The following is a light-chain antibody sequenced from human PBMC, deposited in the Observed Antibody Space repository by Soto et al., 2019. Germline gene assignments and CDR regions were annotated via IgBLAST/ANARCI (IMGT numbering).Light chain of an antibody. V-gene: IGKV3-20*01. CDR3: QRYGRSGPT. CDR1: QSVSSSY. CDR2: GAS. J-gene: IGKJ4*01. Sequence: EIVLTPSPGTLSLSPGERATLSCRASQSVSSSYLAWYQQKPGQAPRLLIYGASSRATGIPDRFSGSGSGTDFYLTISRLEPEDFAVYYFQRYGRSGPTFGGGTKVEIK.